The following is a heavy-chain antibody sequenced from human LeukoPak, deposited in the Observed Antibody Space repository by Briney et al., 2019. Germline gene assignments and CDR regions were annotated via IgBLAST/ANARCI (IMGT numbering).Heavy chain of an antibody. CDR1: GFTFSSAW. Sequence: GGSLRLSCAASGFTFSSAWFHWVRQGPGKGLVWVARINEDGRTTSYADSVKGRFTISRDNAKNTVYLQMSDLRVEDTAVYYCARGLHGRDEYGGQGTLVTVSS. CDR2: INEDGRTT. J-gene: IGHJ4*02. V-gene: IGHV3-74*01. D-gene: IGHD2-21*02. CDR3: ARGLHGRDEY.